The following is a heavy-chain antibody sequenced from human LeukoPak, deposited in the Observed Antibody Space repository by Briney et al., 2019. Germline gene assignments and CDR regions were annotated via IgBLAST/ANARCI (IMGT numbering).Heavy chain of an antibody. CDR2: INPSGGST. D-gene: IGHD2-21*02. V-gene: IGHV1-46*01. Sequence: AASVKVSCKASGYTFTSYYMHWVRQAPGQGLEWMGIINPSGGSTSYAQKFQGRVTMTRDTSTNTVYMELSSLRSEDTAVYYCARAIAYCGGDCYLLDYWGQGTLVTVSS. J-gene: IGHJ4*02. CDR1: GYTFTSYY. CDR3: ARAIAYCGGDCYLLDY.